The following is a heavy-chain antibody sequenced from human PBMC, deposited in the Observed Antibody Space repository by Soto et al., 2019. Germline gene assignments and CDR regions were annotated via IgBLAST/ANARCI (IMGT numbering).Heavy chain of an antibody. CDR1: GFTFSSYA. V-gene: IGHV3-23*01. D-gene: IGHD2-8*01. J-gene: IGHJ6*02. Sequence: GGSLRLSCAASGFTFSSYAMSWVRQAPGKGLEWVSAISGSGGSTYYADSVKGRFTISRDNSKNTLYLQMNSRRAEDTAVYYCAKGNVLMVYAIDWYYYGMDVWGQGTTVTVSS. CDR3: AKGNVLMVYAIDWYYYGMDV. CDR2: ISGSGGST.